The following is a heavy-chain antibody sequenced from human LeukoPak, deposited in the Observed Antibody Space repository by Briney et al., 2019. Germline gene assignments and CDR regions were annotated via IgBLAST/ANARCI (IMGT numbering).Heavy chain of an antibody. CDR2: IYYSGST. Sequence: PSQTLSLTCTVSGGSISSGDYYWSWIRQPPGKGLEWIGYIYYSGSTYYNPSLKSRVTISVDTSKNQFSLKLSSVTAADTAVYYCARVPAGPVTFDYWGQGTLVTVSS. J-gene: IGHJ4*02. V-gene: IGHV4-30-4*01. D-gene: IGHD6-19*01. CDR1: GGSISSGDYY. CDR3: ARVPAGPVTFDY.